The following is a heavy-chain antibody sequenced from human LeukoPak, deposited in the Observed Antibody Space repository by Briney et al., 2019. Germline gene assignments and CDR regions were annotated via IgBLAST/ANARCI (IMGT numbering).Heavy chain of an antibody. Sequence: GGSLRLSCTASGFTVSSNYMSWVRQAPGKGLEWVSVIYSGGSTYYADSVKGRFTISRDNSKNTLYLQMNSLRAEDTAVYYCAKDATLRFLEWLDNWFDPWGQGTLVTVSS. CDR2: IYSGGST. V-gene: IGHV3-53*01. J-gene: IGHJ5*02. CDR1: GFTVSSNY. CDR3: AKDATLRFLEWLDNWFDP. D-gene: IGHD3-3*01.